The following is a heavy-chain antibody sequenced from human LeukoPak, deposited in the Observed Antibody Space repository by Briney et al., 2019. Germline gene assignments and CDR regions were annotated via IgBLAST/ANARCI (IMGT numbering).Heavy chain of an antibody. J-gene: IGHJ5*02. V-gene: IGHV1-18*04. D-gene: IGHD3-22*01. CDR1: GYTFISYG. CDR3: ARDKRHTYYYDSSDYFRWFDP. Sequence: ASVKVSCKASGYTFISYGISWVRQAPGQGLEWMGWISAYNGNTDYAQKLQARVTMTTDTSTSTAYMELRSLRSDDTAVYYCARDKRHTYYYDSSDYFRWFDPWGQGTLVTVSS. CDR2: ISAYNGNT.